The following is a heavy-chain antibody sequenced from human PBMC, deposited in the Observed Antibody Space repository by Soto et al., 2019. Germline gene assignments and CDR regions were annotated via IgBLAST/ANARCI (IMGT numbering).Heavy chain of an antibody. Sequence: SETLSLTCAVYGGSFSGYYWSWIRQPPGKGLEWIGEINDSGSTNYNPSLKSRVTISVDNAQNSLYLQMNNLRAEDTAVYYCLSGNSPSSTWGQGTLVTVSS. D-gene: IGHD5-12*01. CDR3: LSGNSPSST. J-gene: IGHJ5*02. CDR1: GGSFSGYY. CDR2: INDSGST. V-gene: IGHV4-34*01.